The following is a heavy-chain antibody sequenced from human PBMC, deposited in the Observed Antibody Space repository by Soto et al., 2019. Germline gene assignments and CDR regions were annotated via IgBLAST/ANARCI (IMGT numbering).Heavy chain of an antibody. CDR1: GGSISSSSYY. J-gene: IGHJ6*02. Sequence: SETLSLTCTVSGGSISSSSYYWGWIRQPPGKGLEWIGSIYYSGSTYYNPSPKSRITISVDTSKTQCSLRRSSVTAADTAVYYCARQVGVDGSSWYWYYGMDVWGQGTTVTVSS. CDR3: ARQVGVDGSSWYWYYGMDV. CDR2: IYYSGST. V-gene: IGHV4-39*01. D-gene: IGHD6-13*01.